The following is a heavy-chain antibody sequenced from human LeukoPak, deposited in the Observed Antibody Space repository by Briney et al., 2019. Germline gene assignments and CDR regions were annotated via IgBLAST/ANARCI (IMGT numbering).Heavy chain of an antibody. CDR1: GFTFNNYW. J-gene: IGHJ6*03. D-gene: IGHD3-16*01. Sequence: GGSLRLSCAASGFTFNNYWMGWVRQAPGKGLEWVANIKEDGSEKNYVDSVKGRFTISRDNAKNSLYLQMSSLRAADTAVYYCARVMAASVWRSYGSYYYYYYMDVWGKGTTVTVAS. CDR2: IKEDGSEK. V-gene: IGHV3-7*01. CDR3: ARVMAASVWRSYGSYYYYYYMDV.